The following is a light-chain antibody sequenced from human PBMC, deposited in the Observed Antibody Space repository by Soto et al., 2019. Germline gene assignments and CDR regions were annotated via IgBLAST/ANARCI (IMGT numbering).Light chain of an antibody. CDR1: QSVSSSY. CDR2: GAS. Sequence: EIVLTQSPGTLSLSPGERATLSCRASQSVSSSYLAWYQQKPGQAPRLLIYGASSRATGIPDRFSGSGSGTHFTLAISRLEPEDFAVYYCQQYGSSPPLTFGPGTKVDI. J-gene: IGKJ3*01. CDR3: QQYGSSPPLT. V-gene: IGKV3-20*01.